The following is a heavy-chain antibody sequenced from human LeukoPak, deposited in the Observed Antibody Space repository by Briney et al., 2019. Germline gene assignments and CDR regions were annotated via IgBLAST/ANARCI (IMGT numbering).Heavy chain of an antibody. Sequence: PSETLSLTCTVSGGSIRSYYWSWIRQPPGKGLEWIGYIHNSGSTNYNASLKSRVTISVDTSKNQFSLKLSSVTAADTAVYYCAREIRAYYYDSSGYDPPNWFDPWGQGTLVTVSS. CDR2: IHNSGST. D-gene: IGHD3-22*01. CDR3: AREIRAYYYDSSGYDPPNWFDP. J-gene: IGHJ5*02. CDR1: GGSIRSYY. V-gene: IGHV4-59*01.